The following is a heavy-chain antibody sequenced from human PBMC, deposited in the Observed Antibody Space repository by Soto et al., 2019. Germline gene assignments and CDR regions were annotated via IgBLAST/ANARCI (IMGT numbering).Heavy chain of an antibody. Sequence: QVQLAESGGGVVQPGRSLRLSCIGSGFRFSDYGTHWVRQAPGKGLEWVAMMSFDGTYKYSADSVKGRFIISRDNSKNTLFLQMNSLRAEDTAVYYCAKDRRDGEYNSVYDFWGQGTLVTVSS. D-gene: IGHD4-17*01. CDR2: MSFDGTYK. V-gene: IGHV3-30*18. CDR3: AKDRRDGEYNSVYDF. J-gene: IGHJ4*02. CDR1: GFRFSDYG.